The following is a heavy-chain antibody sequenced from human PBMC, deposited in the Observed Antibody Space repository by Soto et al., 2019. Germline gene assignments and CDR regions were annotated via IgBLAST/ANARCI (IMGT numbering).Heavy chain of an antibody. CDR3: AVAGIGWFDP. Sequence: QVQLVQSGAEVKKPGASVKVSCKVSGYTLTELSMHWVRQAPGKGLEWMGGFDPEDGETIYAQKFQXXVXMIXDTSTDTAYMELSSLRSEDTAVYYCAVAGIGWFDPWGQGTLVTVSS. D-gene: IGHD6-13*01. V-gene: IGHV1-24*01. CDR2: FDPEDGET. CDR1: GYTLTELS. J-gene: IGHJ5*02.